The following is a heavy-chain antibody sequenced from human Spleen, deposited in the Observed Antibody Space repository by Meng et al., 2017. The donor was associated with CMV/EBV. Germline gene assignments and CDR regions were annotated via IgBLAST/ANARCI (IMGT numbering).Heavy chain of an antibody. D-gene: IGHD7-27*01. Sequence: CKASGYTFTGYYLYWVRQAPGQGLEWMGWINTYNGNTKFAQKFQGRVTLTTDSSTTTAFMELRSLRSDDTAVYYCARDEANWGFCDLWGRGTLVTVSS. V-gene: IGHV1-18*04. CDR2: INTYNGNT. CDR3: ARDEANWGFCDL. CDR1: GYTFTGYY. J-gene: IGHJ2*01.